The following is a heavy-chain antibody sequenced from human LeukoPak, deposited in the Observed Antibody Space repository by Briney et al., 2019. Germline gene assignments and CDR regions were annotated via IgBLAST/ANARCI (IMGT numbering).Heavy chain of an antibody. CDR2: ISDSGANK. V-gene: IGHV3-23*01. D-gene: IGHD1-26*01. CDR1: GFTFSTYA. J-gene: IGHJ6*02. Sequence: GGSLRLSCAASGFTFSTYAMNWVRQAPGKGLEWVSLISDSGANKNYADSVKGRFTISRDSSKNTVSLQMNSLRAEDTAVYYCAKDVRVGGGGMDVWGQGTPVTVSS. CDR3: AKDVRVGGGGMDV.